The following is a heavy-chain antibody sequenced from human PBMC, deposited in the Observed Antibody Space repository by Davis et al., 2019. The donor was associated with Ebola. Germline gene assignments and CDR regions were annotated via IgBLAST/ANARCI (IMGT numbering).Heavy chain of an antibody. J-gene: IGHJ3*02. Sequence: SVKVSCKASGGTFTTYGITWVRQAPGQGLEWMGGIIPMIDMANYAQKFQGRVTMTTDTSTTTAYMELRSLRSDDTAVYYCARDVFKQQLLLGDAFDIWGQGTMLTVSS. V-gene: IGHV1-69*10. D-gene: IGHD6-13*01. CDR1: GGTFTTYG. CDR2: IIPMIDMA. CDR3: ARDVFKQQLLLGDAFDI.